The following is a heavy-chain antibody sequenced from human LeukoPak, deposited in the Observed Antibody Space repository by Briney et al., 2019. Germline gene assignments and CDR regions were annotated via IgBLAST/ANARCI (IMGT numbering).Heavy chain of an antibody. CDR3: AKAHQLVLLWFGKY. CDR1: GFTFSSYA. D-gene: IGHD3-10*01. Sequence: PGGSLRLSCAASGFTFSSYAMSWVRQAPGKGLEWVSAISGSGGSTYYADSVKGRFTISRDNSKNTLYLQMNSLRAEDTAVYYCAKAHQLVLLWFGKYWGQGTLVTVSS. CDR2: ISGSGGST. V-gene: IGHV3-23*01. J-gene: IGHJ4*02.